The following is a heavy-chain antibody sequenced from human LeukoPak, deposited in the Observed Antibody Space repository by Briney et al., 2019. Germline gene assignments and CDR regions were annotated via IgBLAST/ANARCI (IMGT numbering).Heavy chain of an antibody. Sequence: ASVTVSCKASGYTFTSYDINWVRQAPGQGLEWMGWMNPNSGNTGYAQKFQGRVTMTRNTSISTAYMELSSLRSEDTAVYYCARGNSYDSSGYYLNWFDPWGQGTLVTVSS. CDR3: ARGNSYDSSGYYLNWFDP. CDR1: GYTFTSYD. D-gene: IGHD3-22*01. J-gene: IGHJ5*02. V-gene: IGHV1-8*01. CDR2: MNPNSGNT.